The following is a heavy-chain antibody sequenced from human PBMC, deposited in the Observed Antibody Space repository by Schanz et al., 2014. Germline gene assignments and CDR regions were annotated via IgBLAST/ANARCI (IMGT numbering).Heavy chain of an antibody. J-gene: IGHJ6*03. V-gene: IGHV1-8*02. Sequence: QVQLVQSGAEVKKPGASVKVSCKASGYTFTSYGINWVRQATGQGLEWIGWMNPKTGNTDHAQKFQGRVSMTWDTATSTAYLDLSRLRSEDTGVYYCARALKGKVAIFGVIAAQNYYYMDVWGKGTTVTVSS. D-gene: IGHD3-3*01. CDR2: MNPKTGNT. CDR1: GYTFTSYG. CDR3: ARALKGKVAIFGVIAAQNYYYMDV.